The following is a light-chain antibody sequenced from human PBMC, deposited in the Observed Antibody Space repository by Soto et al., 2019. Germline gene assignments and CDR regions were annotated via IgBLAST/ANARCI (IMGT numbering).Light chain of an antibody. CDR3: QVWDSRTAGVI. CDR1: NIGSKN. V-gene: IGLV3-9*01. J-gene: IGLJ2*01. CDR2: RDS. Sequence: SYELTQPLSVSVALGQTARITCGENNIGSKNVHWYQQKPGQAPVLVIYRDSNRPSGIPERFSGSNSGNTAILTISRAQAGDEADYYCQVWDSRTAGVIFGGGTKLTVL.